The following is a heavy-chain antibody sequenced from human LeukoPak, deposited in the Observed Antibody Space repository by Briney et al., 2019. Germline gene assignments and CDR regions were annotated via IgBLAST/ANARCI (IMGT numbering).Heavy chain of an antibody. D-gene: IGHD5-18*01. Sequence: GGPLRLSCAASGFTFRSHWMHWVRQVPGKGLVWVSRITSDGSSTSYADSVKGRFTISRDNDKNTLYLQMNSLRAEDTAVYYCARDTGYSFADWGQGTLVTVSS. CDR2: ITSDGSST. V-gene: IGHV3-74*01. J-gene: IGHJ4*02. CDR1: GFTFRSHW. CDR3: ARDTGYSFAD.